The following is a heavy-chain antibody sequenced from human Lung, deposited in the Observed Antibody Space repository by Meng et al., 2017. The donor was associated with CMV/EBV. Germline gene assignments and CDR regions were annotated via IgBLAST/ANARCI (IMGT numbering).Heavy chain of an antibody. CDR3: ATTSNGFFYY. D-gene: IGHD2-2*01. J-gene: IGHJ4*02. CDR2: INQGGNEK. Sequence: GASLKFSCEASGFMFSNNWMSWVRQAPGKGLEWVANINQGGNEKYHVDSVRGRVTFSRDNGNKSLSLQMNSLRVEATALYYCATTSNGFFYYWGQGALVTVSS. CDR1: GFMFSNNW. V-gene: IGHV3-7*01.